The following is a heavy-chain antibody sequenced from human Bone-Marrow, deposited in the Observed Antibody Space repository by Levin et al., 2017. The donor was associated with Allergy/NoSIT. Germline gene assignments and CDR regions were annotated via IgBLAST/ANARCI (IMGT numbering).Heavy chain of an antibody. Sequence: PGGSLRLSCAGSGFLFSDYSMNWIRQAPGKGLEWIAYTGTTSGAIHYADSVKGRFTISRDNAKNSLFLQMNNLRAEDTAVYYCARGTMVAVVISDYYYYGMDVWGQGTAVTVSS. CDR2: TGTTSGAI. D-gene: IGHD3-22*01. J-gene: IGHJ6*02. V-gene: IGHV3-11*01. CDR3: ARGTMVAVVISDYYYYGMDV. CDR1: GFLFSDYS.